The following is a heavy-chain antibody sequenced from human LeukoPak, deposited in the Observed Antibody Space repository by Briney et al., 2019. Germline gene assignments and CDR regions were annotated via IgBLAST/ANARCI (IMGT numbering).Heavy chain of an antibody. CDR3: AKLGGKTASGDEYYGMDV. D-gene: IGHD3-10*01. V-gene: IGHV3-23*01. CDR2: IRRSGGST. Sequence: GGSLSLSRAASELHPLPWVRQGPGKGLDWVSAIRRSGGSTSYADSAKGRFTISRDKSNNTMYLQMNSLRAEDTAVYYCAKLGGKTASGDEYYGMDVWGQGTTVTVSS. J-gene: IGHJ6*02. CDR1: ELHP.